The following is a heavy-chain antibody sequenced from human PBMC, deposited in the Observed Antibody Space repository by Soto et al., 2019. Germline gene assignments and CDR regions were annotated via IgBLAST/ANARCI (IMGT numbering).Heavy chain of an antibody. CDR1: GFTFSSYA. CDR2: ISGSGGST. CDR3: ARTLYSYGTDY. Sequence: EVQLLESGGGLVQPGGSLRLSCAAAGFTFSSYAMSWVRQAPGKGLEWVSAISGSGGSTYYADSVKGRFTISRDKSKNTLYLQMNSLRAEDTAVYYCARTLYSYGTDYWGQGTLVTVSS. D-gene: IGHD5-18*01. V-gene: IGHV3-23*01. J-gene: IGHJ4*02.